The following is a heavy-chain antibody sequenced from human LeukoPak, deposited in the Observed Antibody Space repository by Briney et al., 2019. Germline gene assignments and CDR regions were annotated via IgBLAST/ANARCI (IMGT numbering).Heavy chain of an antibody. D-gene: IGHD3-22*01. J-gene: IGHJ4*02. V-gene: IGHV3-53*05. CDR3: AKDVQMTGNAYYNYFDY. CDR1: GFSVSNIY. Sequence: GGSLRLSCAASGFSVSNIYISWVRQAPGQGLEWVSITYRGESTFYADSVKGRFSISRDTSKNTLSLQMNNLRPEDTAFYYCAKDVQMTGNAYYNYFDYWGQGILVTISS. CDR2: TYRGEST.